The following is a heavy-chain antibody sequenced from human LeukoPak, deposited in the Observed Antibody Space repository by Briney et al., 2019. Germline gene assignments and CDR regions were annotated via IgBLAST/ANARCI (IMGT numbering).Heavy chain of an antibody. CDR3: ARGGQWPHYMDV. D-gene: IGHD6-19*01. CDR1: GGTFSSYA. CDR2: IIPIFGTE. V-gene: IGHV1-69*05. J-gene: IGHJ6*03. Sequence: SVKVSCKASGGTFSSYAISWVRQAPGQGLEWMGRIIPIFGTENYAQKFQGRVTITTDESTSTAYMELSSLRSEDTAVYYCARGGQWPHYMDVWGKGTTVTVSS.